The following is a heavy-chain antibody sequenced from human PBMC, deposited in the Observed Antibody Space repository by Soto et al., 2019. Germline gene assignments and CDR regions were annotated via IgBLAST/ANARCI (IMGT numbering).Heavy chain of an antibody. CDR3: ARDGSHFGDCDY. V-gene: IGHV1-8*01. CDR2: MTPNPSDDYT. D-gene: IGHD4-17*01. CDR1: GYTFTNYD. Sequence: ASVKVSCKASGYTFTNYDINWVRQAPGQGLEWLGWMTPNPSDDYTNYAQKFQGRVTMTRDTSTGTVYMELSSLRSEDTAVYYCARDGSHFGDCDYWGQGTLVTVSS. J-gene: IGHJ4*02.